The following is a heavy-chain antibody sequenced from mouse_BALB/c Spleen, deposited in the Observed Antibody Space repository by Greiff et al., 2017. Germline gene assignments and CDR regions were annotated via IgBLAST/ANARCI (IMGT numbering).Heavy chain of an antibody. D-gene: IGHD2-14*01. V-gene: IGHV1-4*02. CDR1: GYTFTSYT. CDR3: ARTEAYYRSYFAY. Sequence: VQLQQSAAELARPGASVKMSCKASGYTFTSYTMHWVKQRPGQGLEWIGYINPSSGYTEYNQKFKDKTTLTADKSSSTAYMQLSSLTSEDSAVYYCARTEAYYRSYFAYWGQGTLVTVSA. J-gene: IGHJ3*01. CDR2: INPSSGYT.